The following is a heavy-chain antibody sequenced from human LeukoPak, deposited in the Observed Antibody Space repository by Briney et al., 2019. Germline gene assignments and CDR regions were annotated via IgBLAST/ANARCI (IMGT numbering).Heavy chain of an antibody. CDR2: IIPIFGTA. V-gene: IGHV1-69*13. CDR3: ARVRALYDSSGYQQYAFDI. Sequence: SVTVSCKASGGTFSSYAISWLRQAPGQGLEWMGGIIPIFGTANYAQKSQGRVTITADESTSTAYMELSSLRSEDTAVYYCARVRALYDSSGYQQYAFDIWGQGTMVTVSS. CDR1: GGTFSSYA. D-gene: IGHD3-22*01. J-gene: IGHJ3*02.